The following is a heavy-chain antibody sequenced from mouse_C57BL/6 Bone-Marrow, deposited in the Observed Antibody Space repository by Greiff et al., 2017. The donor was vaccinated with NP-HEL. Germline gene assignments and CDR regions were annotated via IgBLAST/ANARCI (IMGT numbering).Heavy chain of an antibody. CDR3: ARKGVAAWFAY. CDR2: INPNNGGT. CDR1: GYTFTDYY. D-gene: IGHD1-1*02. J-gene: IGHJ3*01. V-gene: IGHV1-26*01. Sequence: EVQLQQSGPELVKPGASVKISCKASGYTFTDYYMNWVKQSHGKSLEWIGDINPNNGGTSYNQKFKDKATLTVDKSSSTAYMELRSLTSEDSAVYYCARKGVAAWFAYWGQGTLVTVSA.